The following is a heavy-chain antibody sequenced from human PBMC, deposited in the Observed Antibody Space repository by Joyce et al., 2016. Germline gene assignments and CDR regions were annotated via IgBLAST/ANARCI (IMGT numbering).Heavy chain of an antibody. CDR2: IKYDGSDK. J-gene: IGHJ4*02. V-gene: IGHV3-7*05. CDR1: GFTFSRYW. Sequence: EVQLVESGGGLVQPGGSLRLSCAASGFTFSRYWMSWVRQAPGKGLELVANIKYDGSDKYSADSMKGRVTISRDNAKNSVYLQVNSLRVEDTAVYYCVRLAEYFDQWGQGALVTVSS. CDR3: VRLAEYFDQ. D-gene: IGHD6-6*01.